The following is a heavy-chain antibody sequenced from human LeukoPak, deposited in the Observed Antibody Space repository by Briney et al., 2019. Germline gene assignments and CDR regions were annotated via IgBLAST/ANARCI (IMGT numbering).Heavy chain of an antibody. CDR1: GDSVSSNSAA. CDR3: ARAVFGSSWYYRGNDALDI. CDR2: TYYRSKWYN. Sequence: SQTLSLTCAISGDSVSSNSAAWNWIRQSPSRGLEWLGRTYYRSKWYNDYAVSVKSRITINPDTSKNQFSLQLNSVTPEDTAVYYCARAVFGSSWYYRGNDALDIWGQGTMVTVSS. J-gene: IGHJ3*02. V-gene: IGHV6-1*01. D-gene: IGHD6-13*01.